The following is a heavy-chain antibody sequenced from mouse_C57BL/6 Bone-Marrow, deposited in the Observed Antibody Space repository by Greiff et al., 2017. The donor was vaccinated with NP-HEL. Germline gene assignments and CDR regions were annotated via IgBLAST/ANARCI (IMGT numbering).Heavy chain of an antibody. J-gene: IGHJ1*03. Sequence: VQLQQPGAELVKPGASVKVSCKASGYTFTSYWMHWVKQRPGQGLEWIGRIHPSDSDTNYNQKFKGKATLTVDKSSSTAYMQLSSLTSEDSAVYYWAPLRGYGYGRRYFDVWGTGTTVTVSS. V-gene: IGHV1-74*01. CDR1: GYTFTSYW. CDR2: IHPSDSDT. CDR3: APLRGYGYGRRYFDV. D-gene: IGHD2-2*01.